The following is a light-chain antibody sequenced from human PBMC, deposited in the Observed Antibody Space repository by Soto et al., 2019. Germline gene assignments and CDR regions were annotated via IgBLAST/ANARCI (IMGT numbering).Light chain of an antibody. CDR1: KNDIGVYDF. CDR2: EVV. V-gene: IGLV2-8*01. CDR3: ESYAGSNTYV. Sequence: QSALTQPPSASGSPGQSVTISCTGTKNDIGVYDFVSWYQHHPGKAPRLIIYEVVQRPSGVPDRFSGSKSGITASLTVSGLQAADEADYFCESYAGSNTYVFGSGTQLAV. J-gene: IGLJ7*01.